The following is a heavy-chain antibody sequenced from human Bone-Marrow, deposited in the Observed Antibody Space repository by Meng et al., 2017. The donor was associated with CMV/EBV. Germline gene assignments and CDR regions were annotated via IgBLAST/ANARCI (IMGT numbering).Heavy chain of an antibody. CDR3: ARPADVVVPAARRSYYYCYGMDV. V-gene: IGHV1-69*10. J-gene: IGHJ6*02. CDR2: IIPILGIA. CDR1: RGSFSSNA. D-gene: IGHD2-2*01. Sequence: SVKVPCKGSRGSFSSNAISWVRQAPGQGLEWMGGIIPILGIANYAQKFQGRVTITADKSTSTAYMAPSSLRSEDTAVYYCARPADVVVPAARRSYYYCYGMDVWGQETTVTVAS.